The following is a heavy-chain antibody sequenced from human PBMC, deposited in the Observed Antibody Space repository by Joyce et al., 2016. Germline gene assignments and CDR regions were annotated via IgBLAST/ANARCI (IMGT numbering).Heavy chain of an antibody. CDR1: GFTFSSYT. J-gene: IGHJ4*02. D-gene: IGHD6-19*01. Sequence: EVQLLESGGGLVQPGGSLRLSCAASGFTFSSYTMSWVRQAPGKGLEWVSGISGSGGSTYYADSVKGRFTISRDNSKNTLYLQMNILRAEDTAVYYCAKHSGWSYYFDYWGQGTLVTVSS. V-gene: IGHV3-23*01. CDR2: ISGSGGST. CDR3: AKHSGWSYYFDY.